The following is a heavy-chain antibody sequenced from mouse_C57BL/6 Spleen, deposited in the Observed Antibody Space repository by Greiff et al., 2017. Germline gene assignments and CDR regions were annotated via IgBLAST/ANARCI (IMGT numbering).Heavy chain of an antibody. CDR2: IDPENGDT. CDR3: TTTGKDYFDY. D-gene: IGHD4-1*01. J-gene: IGHJ2*01. V-gene: IGHV14-4*01. Sequence: EVKLMESGAELVRPGASVKLSCTASGFNIKDDYMHWVKQRPEQGLAWIGWIDPENGDTEYASKFQGKATITADTSSTTAYLQLSSLTSEDTAVYYCTTTGKDYFDYWGQGTTLTVSS. CDR1: GFNIKDDY.